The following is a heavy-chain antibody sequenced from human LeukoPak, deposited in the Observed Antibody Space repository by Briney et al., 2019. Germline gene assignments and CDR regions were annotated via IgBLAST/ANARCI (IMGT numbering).Heavy chain of an antibody. CDR1: GGSISLYY. Sequence: SETLSLTCTVSGGSISLYYWSWIRQPAGKGLEWIGRIYTSGGPDYNPSLKSRITMSVNTSKNQFSLNLSSVTAADTAVYYCARDPGSGSYYLAFDIWGQGTMVTVSS. D-gene: IGHD3-10*01. V-gene: IGHV4-4*07. CDR3: ARDPGSGSYYLAFDI. CDR2: IYTSGGP. J-gene: IGHJ3*02.